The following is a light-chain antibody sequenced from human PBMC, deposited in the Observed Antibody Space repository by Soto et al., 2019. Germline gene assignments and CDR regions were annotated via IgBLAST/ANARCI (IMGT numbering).Light chain of an antibody. CDR3: QQYDDYPLT. CDR2: DAS. V-gene: IGKV1-5*01. J-gene: IGKJ4*01. Sequence: DIQMTQSPSTLSASVGDRVTITCRASQSIKNWLAWYQQKPGTAPKFLIYDASTLESGVPSRFSGSGSGTEFNLTISSLQADDFATYFCQQYDDYPLTFGGGTKVEIK. CDR1: QSIKNW.